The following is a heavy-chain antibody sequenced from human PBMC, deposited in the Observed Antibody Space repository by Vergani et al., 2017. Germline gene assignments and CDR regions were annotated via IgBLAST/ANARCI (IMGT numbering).Heavy chain of an antibody. Sequence: QITLKESGPTRVRPTETLTLTCSFSGFSLATSGVGVTWIRQSPGKALEWLALVYWNGEKSYSPSLQSRLTITKDPSSYRVGLTLTNVQPVDTATYYCARSSGYCSSTSCPRRPSGGGIYYYYMDVWGKGTTVTVSS. CDR2: VYWNGEK. CDR3: ARSSGYCSSTSCPRRPSGGGIYYYYMDV. CDR1: GFSLATSGVG. D-gene: IGHD2-2*01. V-gene: IGHV2-5*01. J-gene: IGHJ6*03.